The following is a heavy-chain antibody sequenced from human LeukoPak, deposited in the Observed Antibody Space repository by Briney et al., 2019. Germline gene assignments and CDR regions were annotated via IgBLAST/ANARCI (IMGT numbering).Heavy chain of an antibody. Sequence: GGTLRLSCAASGFTFSSYGMSWVRQAPGKGLEWVSAISGRGGSTYYADSVKGRFTISRDNSKNTLYLQMNSLRAEDTAVYYCARGYYYDSSGYYNEYYFDYWGQGTLVTVSS. V-gene: IGHV3-23*01. D-gene: IGHD3-22*01. CDR1: GFTFSSYG. CDR2: ISGRGGST. CDR3: ARGYYYDSSGYYNEYYFDY. J-gene: IGHJ4*02.